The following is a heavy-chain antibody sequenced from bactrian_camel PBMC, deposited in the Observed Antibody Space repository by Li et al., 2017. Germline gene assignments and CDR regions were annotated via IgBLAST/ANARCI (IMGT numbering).Heavy chain of an antibody. D-gene: IGHD6*01. Sequence: HVQLVESGGGLVQAGESLRLSCTVSGSSFTEVDMAWYREAPGNECGLVSSISRDGSIYYADSVKGRFTISQDNAKNTVYLQMNSLQVEDTAVYYCAASPLLYRWGGSWHETPPPGCHHRPLEVWGQGTQVTVS. V-gene: IGHV3S63*01. CDR3: AASPLLYRWGGSWHETPPPGCHHRPLEV. CDR2: ISRDGSI. CDR1: GSSFTEVD. J-gene: IGHJ2*01.